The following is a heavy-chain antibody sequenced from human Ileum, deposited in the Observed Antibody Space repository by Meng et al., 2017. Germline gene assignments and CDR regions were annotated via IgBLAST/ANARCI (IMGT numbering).Heavy chain of an antibody. CDR2: ISHSGGA. J-gene: IGHJ4*02. V-gene: IGHV4-4*02. D-gene: IGHD4-23*01. CDR3: ARHGGYSQDF. Sequence: HGQLQGSGPWLVGPSGTLSLHCAVSSGSIRSNTYWSWVRQPPGKGLEWIGQISHSGGAYYNPSLKSRVTMSVDKSKSQFSLMLTSVTAADTAIYYCARHGGYSQDFWGQGTLVTVSS. CDR1: SGSIRSNTY.